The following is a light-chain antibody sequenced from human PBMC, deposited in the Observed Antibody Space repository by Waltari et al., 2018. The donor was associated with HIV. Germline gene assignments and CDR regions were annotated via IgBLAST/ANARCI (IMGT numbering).Light chain of an antibody. Sequence: QSALTQPPSASGSPGQSVTISCTGTSSDVGGYNYVSWYKLHPGKAPKLMIIEVRKRPSGVPDLSPGSKSGNTASLTCSGLQSEDEADYFCASYAGSTNVVGTGTKVTVL. V-gene: IGLV2-8*01. CDR1: SSDVGGYNY. J-gene: IGLJ1*01. CDR2: EVR. CDR3: ASYAGSTNV.